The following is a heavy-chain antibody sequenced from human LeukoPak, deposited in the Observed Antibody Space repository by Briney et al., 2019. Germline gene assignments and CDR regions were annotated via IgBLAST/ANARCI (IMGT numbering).Heavy chain of an antibody. J-gene: IGHJ4*02. CDR3: AKSYYDILTGYYPFDY. V-gene: IGHV3-9*01. CDR2: ISWNSGSI. CDR1: GFIFDDYA. D-gene: IGHD3-9*01. Sequence: PGRSLRLSCAASGFIFDDYAMHWVRQAPGKGLEWVSGISWNSGSIGYADSVKGRFTISRDNAKNSLYLQMNSLRAEDTALYYCAKSYYDILTGYYPFDYWGQGTLVTVSS.